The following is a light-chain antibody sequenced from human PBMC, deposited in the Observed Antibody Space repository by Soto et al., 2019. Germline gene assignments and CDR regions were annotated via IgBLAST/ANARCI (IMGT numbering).Light chain of an antibody. CDR1: SSDVGSYNR. Sequence: QSALTQPASVTGSPGQSITISCTGTSSDVGSYNRVSWYQQYPGTAPKIIIYEVTNRPSGVSGRFSGSRSGNTASLTISGLQPEDEALYFCASYTIRNSCVFGGGTKVTVL. CDR3: ASYTIRNSCV. CDR2: EVT. V-gene: IGLV2-14*01. J-gene: IGLJ3*02.